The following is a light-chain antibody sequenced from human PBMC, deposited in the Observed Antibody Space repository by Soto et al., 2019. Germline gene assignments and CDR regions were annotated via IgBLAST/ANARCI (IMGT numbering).Light chain of an antibody. Sequence: DIQMTQFPSSLSASVGDRFTITCRASQSISSYLNWYQQKPGKXPKXXIYAASSLQSGVPSRFSGSGSGTDVTITISSLQPEDCETYDCQQSYSTPRTFGQGTKVDNK. J-gene: IGKJ1*01. V-gene: IGKV1-39*01. CDR2: AAS. CDR1: QSISSY. CDR3: QQSYSTPRT.